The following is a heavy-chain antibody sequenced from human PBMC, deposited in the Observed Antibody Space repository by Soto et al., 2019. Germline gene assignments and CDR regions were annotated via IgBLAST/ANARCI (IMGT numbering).Heavy chain of an antibody. J-gene: IGHJ5*02. D-gene: IGHD3-3*01. V-gene: IGHV3-23*01. CDR2: ISGSGGST. CDR3: AKEGYDFWSGYYFPWFDP. Sequence: GGSLRLSCAASGFTFSSYAMSWVRQAPGKGLEWVSAISGSGGSTYYADSVKGRFTISRDNSKNTLYLQMNSLRAEDTAVYYCAKEGYDFWSGYYFPWFDPWGQGTLVTVSS. CDR1: GFTFSSYA.